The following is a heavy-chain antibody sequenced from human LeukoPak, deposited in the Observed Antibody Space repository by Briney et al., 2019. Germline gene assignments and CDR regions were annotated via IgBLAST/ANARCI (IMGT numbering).Heavy chain of an antibody. J-gene: IGHJ3*02. CDR1: GVTVSSNY. CDR3: SREGATTVTASDAFDI. D-gene: IGHD4-17*01. V-gene: IGHV3-53*01. CDR2: IYSGGRT. Sequence: PSGSLSLSCTASGVTVSSNYMSWVRQAPGKGLEWVSGIYSGGRTYYDDSVKRRFTISIDNSKNTLYFQMNSLRAEDTAVYYCSREGATTVTASDAFDIWGEGKMVTVSS.